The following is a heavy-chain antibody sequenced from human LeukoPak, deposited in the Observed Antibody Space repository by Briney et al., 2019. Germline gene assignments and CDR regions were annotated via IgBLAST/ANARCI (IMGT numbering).Heavy chain of an antibody. CDR3: AKRVAVSSSLNFDY. CDR2: ISPSGGCT. CDR1: GFTFNNYA. J-gene: IGHJ4*02. D-gene: IGHD6-6*01. Sequence: GGSLRLSCAASGFTFNNYAMNWVRQAPGKGLEWVSTISPSGGCTFYSDSVKGRFTISRDNSKNTLYLQMNSLRAEDTAVYYCAKRVAVSSSLNFDYWGQGTLVTVSS. V-gene: IGHV3-23*01.